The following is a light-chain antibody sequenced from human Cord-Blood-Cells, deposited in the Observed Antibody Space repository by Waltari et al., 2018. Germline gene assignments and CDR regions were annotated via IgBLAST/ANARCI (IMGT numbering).Light chain of an antibody. J-gene: IGKJ5*01. CDR1: QSISSY. CDR3: QQSYSTPIT. CDR2: AAS. Sequence: DIKMTQSPSSLSASVGERVTLTCRASQSISSYLNWYHQKPGKAPKLLIYAASRLQSGVPSRFSGSGSGTDFTLTISSLQPEDFATYYCQQSYSTPITFGQGTRLEIK. V-gene: IGKV1-39*01.